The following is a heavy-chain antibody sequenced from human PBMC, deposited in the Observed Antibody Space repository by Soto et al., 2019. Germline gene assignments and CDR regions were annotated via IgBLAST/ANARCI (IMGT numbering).Heavy chain of an antibody. Sequence: QVQLVQSGAEVKKPGSSVKVSCKASGGTFSSYAISWVRQAPGQGLEWMGGIIPIFGTANYAQKFQGRVTITADESTSTAYMELRSLRSEDTAVYYCARESDCSGGSCYSEEGWFDPWGQGTLVTVSS. J-gene: IGHJ5*02. V-gene: IGHV1-69*12. CDR2: IIPIFGTA. CDR3: ARESDCSGGSCYSEEGWFDP. D-gene: IGHD2-15*01. CDR1: GGTFSSYA.